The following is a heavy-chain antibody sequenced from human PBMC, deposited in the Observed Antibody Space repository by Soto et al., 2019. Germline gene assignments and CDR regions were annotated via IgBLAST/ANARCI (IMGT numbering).Heavy chain of an antibody. V-gene: IGHV3-30-3*01. CDR2: ISYDGSNK. Sequence: GGSLRLSCAASGFTFSSYAMHWVRQAPGKGLEWVAVISYDGSNKYYADSVKGRFTISRDNSKNTLYLQMNSLRAEDTAVYYCARDLRPRYFDYWGQGTLVTVSS. CDR1: GFTFSSYA. CDR3: ARDLRPRYFDY. J-gene: IGHJ4*02.